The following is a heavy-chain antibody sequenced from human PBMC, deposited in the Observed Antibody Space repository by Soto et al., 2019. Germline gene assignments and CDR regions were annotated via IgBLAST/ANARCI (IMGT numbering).Heavy chain of an antibody. Sequence: GGSLRLSCAASGFRFDEYNIHWVRQAPGKGLEWVSLITWNGANTYYADSVRGRFTISRDGTTKSVSLQMTSLKREDTGLYYCARETLSYGSALDVWGQGTTVTVSS. V-gene: IGHV3-43*01. CDR2: ITWNGANT. J-gene: IGHJ6*02. D-gene: IGHD3-16*01. CDR3: ARETLSYGSALDV. CDR1: GFRFDEYN.